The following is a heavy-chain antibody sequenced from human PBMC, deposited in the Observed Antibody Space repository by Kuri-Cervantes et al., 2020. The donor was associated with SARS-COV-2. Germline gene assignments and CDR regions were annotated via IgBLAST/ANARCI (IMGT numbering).Heavy chain of an antibody. Sequence: GGSLRLSCAASGFTFSSYAMSWVRQAPGKGLEWVSAISGSGGSTYYADSVKGRFTISRDNSKNTLYLQMNSLRDEDTAVYYCARVGVRYYYDSSGPFDYWGQGTLVTRYS. J-gene: IGHJ4*02. CDR1: GFTFSSYA. V-gene: IGHV3-23*01. CDR3: ARVGVRYYYDSSGPFDY. CDR2: ISGSGGST. D-gene: IGHD3-22*01.